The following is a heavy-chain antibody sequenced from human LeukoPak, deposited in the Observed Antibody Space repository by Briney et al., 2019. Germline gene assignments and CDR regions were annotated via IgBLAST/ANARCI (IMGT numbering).Heavy chain of an antibody. CDR2: MNPNSGNT. V-gene: IGHV1-8*03. D-gene: IGHD5-24*01. J-gene: IGHJ4*02. CDR3: ARPRDGYNPYYFDY. CDR1: GYTFTSYD. Sequence: GASVTVSCKASGYTFTSYDINWVRQATGQGLEWMGWMNPNSGNTGYAQKFQGRVTITRNTSVSTAYMELSSLRSDDTAVYYCARPRDGYNPYYFDYWGQGTLVTVSS.